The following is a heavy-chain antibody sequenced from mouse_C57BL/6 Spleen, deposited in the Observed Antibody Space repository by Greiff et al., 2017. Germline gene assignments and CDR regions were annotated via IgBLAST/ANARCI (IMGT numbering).Heavy chain of an antibody. J-gene: IGHJ4*01. CDR2: IWSGGST. CDR1: GFSLTSYG. Sequence: VQRVESGPGLVQPSQSLSITCTVSGFSLTSYGVHWVRQSPGKGLEWLGVIWSGGSTDYNAAFISRLSISKDNSKSQVFFKMNSLQADDTAIYYCARTITTRYYAMDYWGQGTSVTVSS. V-gene: IGHV2-2*01. CDR3: ARTITTRYYAMDY. D-gene: IGHD2-4*01.